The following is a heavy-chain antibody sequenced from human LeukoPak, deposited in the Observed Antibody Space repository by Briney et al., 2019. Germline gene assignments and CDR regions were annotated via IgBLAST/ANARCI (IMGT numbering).Heavy chain of an antibody. J-gene: IGHJ4*02. CDR2: ISGSGGST. V-gene: IGHV3-23*01. CDR1: GFPFSTYG. CDR3: AKGGRGVIIGLLDY. D-gene: IGHD3-10*01. Sequence: QPGGSLRLSCAASGFPFSTYGMSWVRQAPGKGLEWVSAISGSGGSTYYADSVKGRFTISRDNSKNTLYLQMNSLRAEDTAVYYCAKGGRGVIIGLLDYWGQGTLVTVSS.